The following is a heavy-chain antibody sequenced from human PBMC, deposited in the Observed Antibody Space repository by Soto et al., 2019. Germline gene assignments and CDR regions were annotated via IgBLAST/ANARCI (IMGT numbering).Heavy chain of an antibody. J-gene: IGHJ6*02. V-gene: IGHV5-10-1*01. Sequence: GETMKISCKGSGSRFTSHWISWVRQMPGKGLAWMGTIDPSDSYTNYSPSFQGHVTISADKSISTAYLQWSSLKASDTAMYYCARQGSTTHYGMDVWGQGTTVTVSS. D-gene: IGHD2-2*01. CDR3: ARQGSTTHYGMDV. CDR1: GSRFTSHW. CDR2: IDPSDSYT.